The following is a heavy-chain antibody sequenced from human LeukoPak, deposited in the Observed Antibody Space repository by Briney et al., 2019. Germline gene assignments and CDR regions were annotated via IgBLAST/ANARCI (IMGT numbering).Heavy chain of an antibody. CDR3: ARLTGYFYLDI. J-gene: IGHJ3*02. V-gene: IGHV4-59*08. CDR1: GGSISSYY. CDR2: IYYSGST. Sequence: PSETLSLTCTVSGGSISSYYWSWIRQPPGKGLEWIGYIYYSGSTNYNSSLKSRVTISVDTSKNQFSLKLSSVTAADTAVYYCARLTGYFYLDIWGQGTMVTVSS. D-gene: IGHD3-9*01.